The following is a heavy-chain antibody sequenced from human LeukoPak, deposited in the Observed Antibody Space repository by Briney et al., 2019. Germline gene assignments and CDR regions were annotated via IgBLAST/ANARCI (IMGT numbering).Heavy chain of an antibody. CDR2: IKTDASEK. V-gene: IGHV3-7*01. CDR1: GFIFSNCW. J-gene: IGHJ4*02. Sequence: GSLRLSCETSGFIFSNCWMTWVRQAPGKGLEWVANIKTDASEKYYADSVRGRFTISRDNAKNSLFLQMNTLRIEDTAVYYCATSFGATRGYWGQGTLVTVSS. D-gene: IGHD3-10*01. CDR3: ATSFGATRGY.